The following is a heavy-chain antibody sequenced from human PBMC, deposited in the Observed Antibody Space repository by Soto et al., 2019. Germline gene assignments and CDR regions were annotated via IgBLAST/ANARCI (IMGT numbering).Heavy chain of an antibody. Sequence: PGGSLRLSCAASGFTFSGYYMSWIRQAPGKGLEWVSYISSSSSYTNYADSVKGRFTISRDNAKNSLYLQMNSLRAEDTAVYYCARAQTQLELRAGMDVWGQGTTVTVSS. CDR1: GFTFSGYY. CDR2: ISSSSSYT. D-gene: IGHD1-7*01. J-gene: IGHJ6*02. V-gene: IGHV3-11*06. CDR3: ARAQTQLELRAGMDV.